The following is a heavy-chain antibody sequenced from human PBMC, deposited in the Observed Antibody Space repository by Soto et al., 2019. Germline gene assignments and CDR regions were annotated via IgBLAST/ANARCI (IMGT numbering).Heavy chain of an antibody. Sequence: PGESLKISCKGSGYSFTSYWIGWVRQMPWKGLEWMGIIYPGDSDTRYSPSFQGQVTISADKSISTAYLQWSSLKASDTAMYYCARRRGQWLVLGYNWFDPWGQGTLVTVSS. CDR1: GYSFTSYW. CDR2: IYPGDSDT. D-gene: IGHD6-19*01. J-gene: IGHJ5*02. V-gene: IGHV5-51*01. CDR3: ARRRGQWLVLGYNWFDP.